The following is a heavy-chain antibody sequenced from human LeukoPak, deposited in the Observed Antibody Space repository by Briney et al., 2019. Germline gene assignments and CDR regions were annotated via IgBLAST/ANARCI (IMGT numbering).Heavy chain of an antibody. CDR2: INPNSGGT. Sequence: GASVKVSCKASGYTFTGYYMHWVRQAPGQGLEWMGWINPNSGGTNYAQKFQGRVTMTRDTSISTAYMELSRLRSDDTAVYYCARVLGRTWIQLWLLGYWGQGTLVTVSS. CDR1: GYTFTGYY. D-gene: IGHD5-18*01. V-gene: IGHV1-2*02. J-gene: IGHJ4*02. CDR3: ARVLGRTWIQLWLLGY.